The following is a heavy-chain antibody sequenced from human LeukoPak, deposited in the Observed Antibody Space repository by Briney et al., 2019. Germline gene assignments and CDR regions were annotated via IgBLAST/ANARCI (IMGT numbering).Heavy chain of an antibody. CDR3: ARDRLVPRVWFDP. Sequence: ASVKVSCKASGYTFTGYYMHWVRQAPGQGLEWMGWINPNSGGTNYAQKFQGRVTMTRDTYISTAYMELSRLRSDDTAVYYCARDRLVPRVWFDPWGQGTLVTVSS. CDR1: GYTFTGYY. J-gene: IGHJ5*02. D-gene: IGHD6-13*01. V-gene: IGHV1-2*02. CDR2: INPNSGGT.